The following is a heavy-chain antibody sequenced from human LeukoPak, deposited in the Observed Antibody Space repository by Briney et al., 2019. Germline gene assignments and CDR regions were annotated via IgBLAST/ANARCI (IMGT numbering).Heavy chain of an antibody. Sequence: PSETLSLTCTVSGGSLSSGSDYWSWIRQSAGKGLEWIGRIYASGSTNYNPSLKSRVTISVDTSKNQFSLRLSSVTAADTAVYYCAREGGITTAASWFDPWGQGTLVTVSS. CDR1: GGSLSSGSDY. D-gene: IGHD6-13*01. CDR2: IYASGST. V-gene: IGHV4-61*02. J-gene: IGHJ5*02. CDR3: AREGGITTAASWFDP.